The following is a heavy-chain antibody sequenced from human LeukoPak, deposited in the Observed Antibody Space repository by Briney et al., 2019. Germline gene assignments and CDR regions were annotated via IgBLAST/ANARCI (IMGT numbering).Heavy chain of an antibody. CDR2: IIPIFGTA. V-gene: IGHV1-69*13. Sequence: SVKVSCKASGYTFTSYAMNWVRQAPGQGLEWMGGIIPIFGTANYAQKFQGRVTITADESTSTAYMELSSLRSEDTAVYYCARPSNYGDRLAYYYGMDVWGQGTTVTVSS. D-gene: IGHD4-17*01. CDR3: ARPSNYGDRLAYYYGMDV. J-gene: IGHJ6*02. CDR1: GYTFTSYA.